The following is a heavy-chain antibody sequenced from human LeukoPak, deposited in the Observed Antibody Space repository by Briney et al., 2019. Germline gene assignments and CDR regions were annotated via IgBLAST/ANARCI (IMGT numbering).Heavy chain of an antibody. CDR1: GFTFSSYW. V-gene: IGHV3-74*01. CDR2: INSDGSST. D-gene: IGHD3-10*01. Sequence: GWSLRLSCAASGFTFSSYWMHWVRQAPGRGLAWVSRINSDGSSTSYADSVKGRFTISRDNAKNTLYLQMNSLRAEDTAVYYCARGVRGSFDYWGQGTLVTVSS. J-gene: IGHJ4*02. CDR3: ARGVRGSFDY.